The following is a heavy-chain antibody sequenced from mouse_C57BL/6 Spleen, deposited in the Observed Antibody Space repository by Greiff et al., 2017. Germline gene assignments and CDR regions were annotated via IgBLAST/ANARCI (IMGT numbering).Heavy chain of an antibody. CDR1: GYTFTSYC. J-gene: IGHJ2*01. CDR2: IDPSDSNT. CDR3: ARTELRRGFGY. Sequence: QVQLQQSGAELVRPGTSVKLSCKASGYTFTSYCMHWVKQRPGQGLEWIGVIDPSDSNTNYNQKFKGKATLTADTSSSTAYMQLGSLTSEDSAVSDYARTELRRGFGYWGQSATLSVSS. V-gene: IGHV1-59*01.